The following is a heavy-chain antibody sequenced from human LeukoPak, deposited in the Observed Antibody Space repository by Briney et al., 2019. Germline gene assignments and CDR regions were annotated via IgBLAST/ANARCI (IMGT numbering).Heavy chain of an antibody. D-gene: IGHD6-13*01. CDR2: VYYSGST. V-gene: IGHV4-61*01. J-gene: IGHJ6*02. CDR3: ARDRIAAAGNYYYYGMDV. Sequence: SETLSLTCTVPSGSVSSDIYYWSWIRQPPGEGLEWIGYVYYSGSTYYNPSLKSRVTISVDTSKNQFSLKLSSVTAADTAVYYCARDRIAAAGNYYYYGMDVWGQGTTVTVSS. CDR1: SGSVSSDIYY.